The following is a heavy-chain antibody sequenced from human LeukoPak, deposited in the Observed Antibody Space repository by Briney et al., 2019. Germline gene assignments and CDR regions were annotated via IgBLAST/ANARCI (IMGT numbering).Heavy chain of an antibody. Sequence: ASVKVSCKASGYTFTSYDINWVRQATGQGLEWMGWMNPNSGNTGYAQKFQGRVTMTEDTSTDTAYMELSSLRSEDTAVYYCATEAYYYDSSGYYWGQGTLVTVSS. CDR2: MNPNSGNT. D-gene: IGHD3-22*01. CDR1: GYTFTSYD. V-gene: IGHV1-8*01. CDR3: ATEAYYYDSSGYY. J-gene: IGHJ4*02.